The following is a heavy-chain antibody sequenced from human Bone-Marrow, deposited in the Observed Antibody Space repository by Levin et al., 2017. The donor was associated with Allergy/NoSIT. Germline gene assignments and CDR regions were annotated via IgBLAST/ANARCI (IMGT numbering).Heavy chain of an antibody. D-gene: IGHD6-6*01. CDR2: IRGSGVVT. CDR1: GFTFSSYA. J-gene: IGHJ4*02. Sequence: QRGESLKISCAASGFTFSSYAMSWVRQAPGKGLEWVSGIRGSGVVTYYADSVKGRFTISRDNSKNTLYLQMKSLRAEDTAVYYCAKDISSSWSTGELDYWGQGTQVTVSS. CDR3: AKDISSSWSTGELDY. V-gene: IGHV3-23*01.